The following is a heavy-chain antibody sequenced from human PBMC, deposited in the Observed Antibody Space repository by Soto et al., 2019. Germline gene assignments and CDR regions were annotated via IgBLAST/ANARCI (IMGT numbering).Heavy chain of an antibody. V-gene: IGHV1-18*01. CDR1: GYTFINYG. J-gene: IGHJ4*02. CDR2: ISAYNGNT. CDR3: ARDTLSSSWYDY. D-gene: IGHD6-13*01. Sequence: ASVKVSCKASGYTFINYGISWVRQAPGQGLEWMGWISAYNGNTNHAQKLQDRVTMTTDTSTSTAYMELRSLRSDDTAVYYCARDTLSSSWYDYWGQGTLVTVSS.